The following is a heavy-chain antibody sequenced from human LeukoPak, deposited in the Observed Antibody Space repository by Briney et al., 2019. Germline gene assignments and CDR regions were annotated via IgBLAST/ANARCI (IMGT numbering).Heavy chain of an antibody. CDR1: GFTFSSYS. D-gene: IGHD2-2*01. V-gene: IGHV3-21*01. J-gene: IGHJ6*04. CDR2: ISSSSSYI. CDR3: ARSGEYCSSTSCYAHGMDV. Sequence: GGSLRLSCAASGFTFSSYSMNWVRQAPGKGLEWVSSISSSSSYIYYADSVKGRFTISRDNAKNSLYLQMNSLRAEDTAVYYCARSGEYCSSTSCYAHGMDVWGKGTTVTVSS.